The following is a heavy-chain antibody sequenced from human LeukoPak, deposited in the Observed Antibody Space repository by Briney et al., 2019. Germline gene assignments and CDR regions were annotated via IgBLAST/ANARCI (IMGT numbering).Heavy chain of an antibody. CDR3: AREDRYCTNGVCYPDY. Sequence: ASVKVSCKVSGYTLTELSMHWVRQAPGKGLEWMGGFDPEDGETIYAQKFQGRVTMTEDTSTDTAYMELSSLRSEDTAVYYCAREDRYCTNGVCYPDYWGQGTLVTVSS. CDR2: FDPEDGET. CDR1: GYTLTELS. J-gene: IGHJ4*02. V-gene: IGHV1-24*01. D-gene: IGHD2-8*01.